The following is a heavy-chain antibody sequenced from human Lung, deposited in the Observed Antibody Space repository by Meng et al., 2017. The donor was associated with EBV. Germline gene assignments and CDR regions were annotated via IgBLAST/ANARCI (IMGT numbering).Heavy chain of an antibody. D-gene: IGHD4-11*01. CDR1: GGSISSGGYY. V-gene: IGHV4-31*03. CDR2: IYYSGST. Sequence: QGQVQEPGPGLGKPSQTLSLTCTVSGGSISSGGYYWSWIRQHPGKGLEWIGYIYYSGSTYYNPSLKSRVTISVDTSKNQFSLKLSSVTAADTAVYYCAATVNDGYFDYWGQGTLVTVSS. CDR3: AATVNDGYFDY. J-gene: IGHJ4*02.